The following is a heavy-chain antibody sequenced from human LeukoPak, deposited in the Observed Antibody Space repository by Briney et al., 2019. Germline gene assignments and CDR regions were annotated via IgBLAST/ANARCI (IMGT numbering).Heavy chain of an antibody. CDR1: GGSISSGGYY. J-gene: IGHJ5*02. Sequence: KPSETLSLTCTVSGGSISSGGYYWGWIRQPPGKGLEWIGSIYYSGSAYYNPCLKSRVTISVDTSKNQFSLKLTSVTAADAAVYYCARQYSSGWPYFDPWGQGTLVTVSS. V-gene: IGHV4-39*01. D-gene: IGHD6-19*01. CDR3: ARQYSSGWPYFDP. CDR2: IYYSGSA.